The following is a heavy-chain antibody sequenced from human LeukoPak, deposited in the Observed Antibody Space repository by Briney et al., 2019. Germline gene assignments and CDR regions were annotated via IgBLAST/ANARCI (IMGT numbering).Heavy chain of an antibody. D-gene: IGHD4-17*01. CDR3: AKYGKITPAFDI. CDR2: ISGSGGST. CDR1: GFTFSSYA. V-gene: IGHV3-23*01. Sequence: QSGGSLRLSCAASGFTFSSYAMSWVRQAPGKGLEWVSAISGSGGSTYYADSVKGRFTISRDNSKNTLYLQMNSLRAEDTAVYYCAKYGKITPAFDIWGQGTMVTVSS. J-gene: IGHJ3*02.